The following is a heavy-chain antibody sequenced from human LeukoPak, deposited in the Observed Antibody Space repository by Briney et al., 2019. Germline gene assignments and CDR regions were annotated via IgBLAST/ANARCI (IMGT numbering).Heavy chain of an antibody. CDR3: ARGIQGHYGFGD. CDR1: GFTFSSYW. CDR2: ISPDGNNR. D-gene: IGHD3-16*01. Sequence: PGGSLRLSCAASGFTFSSYWMHWVRHAPGKGLVWVSRISPDGNNRNYADSVEGRFTISRDSARSTFYLQMNSLTAEDTAVYYCARGIQGHYGFGDWGQGTLVPVSS. V-gene: IGHV3-74*01. J-gene: IGHJ4*02.